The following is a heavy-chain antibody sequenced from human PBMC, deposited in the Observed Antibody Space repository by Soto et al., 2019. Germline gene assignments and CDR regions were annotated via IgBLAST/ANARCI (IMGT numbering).Heavy chain of an antibody. CDR2: VNHSGDI. CDR3: ARGARLLVKVLAF. J-gene: IGHJ4*02. Sequence: QVQLQQWGSGLLKPSETLSLICAVSGGAFNNYNWNWIRQPPGKGLEWIGEVNHSGDINYNASLRSRVTILVDRAKSQFSLTLTSVTAADTAIYYCARGARLLVKVLAFWGQGTLVIVSS. D-gene: IGHD3-3*01. V-gene: IGHV4-34*02. CDR1: GGAFNNYN.